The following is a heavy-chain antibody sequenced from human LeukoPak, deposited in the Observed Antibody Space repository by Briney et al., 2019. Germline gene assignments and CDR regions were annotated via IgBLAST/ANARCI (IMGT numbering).Heavy chain of an antibody. Sequence: GGSLRLSCAASGFTFSSYWMHWVRQAPGKGLVWVSRINTDGSSTSYADSVKGRFTISRDNAKNTLYLQMNSLRAEDTAVYYCARAPRFAYFDYWGQGTLVTVSS. J-gene: IGHJ4*02. CDR2: INTDGSST. CDR1: GFTFSSYW. D-gene: IGHD3-10*01. V-gene: IGHV3-74*01. CDR3: ARAPRFAYFDY.